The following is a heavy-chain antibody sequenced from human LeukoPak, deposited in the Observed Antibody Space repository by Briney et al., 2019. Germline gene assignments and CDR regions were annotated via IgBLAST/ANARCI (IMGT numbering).Heavy chain of an antibody. CDR1: GYTFTSYY. V-gene: IGHV1-46*01. J-gene: IGHJ5*02. CDR2: INPSGGST. D-gene: IGHD5-18*01. Sequence: ASVKVSCKASGYTFTSYYMHWVRQVPGQGLEWMGIINPSGGSTSYAQKFQGRVTMTRDTSTSTVYMELSSLRSEDTAVYYCARDFSWIQLWSWFDPWGQGTLVTVSS. CDR3: ARDFSWIQLWSWFDP.